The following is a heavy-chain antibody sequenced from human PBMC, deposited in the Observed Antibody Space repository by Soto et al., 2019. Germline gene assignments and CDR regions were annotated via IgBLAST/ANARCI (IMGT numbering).Heavy chain of an antibody. J-gene: IGHJ6*02. CDR2: IIPIFGTT. CDR3: ARDAIFGVVIRGIDYYYGMDV. V-gene: IGHV1-69*01. D-gene: IGHD3-3*01. CDR1: GGTFSNYA. Sequence: QVQLVQSGAEVKKPGSSVKVSCKASGGTFSNYAISWVRQAPGQGLEWMGGIIPIFGTTNYAQKFQGRVTITADESTSKADMELSSLRSEDTAVYYCARDAIFGVVIRGIDYYYGMDVWGQGTTVTVSS.